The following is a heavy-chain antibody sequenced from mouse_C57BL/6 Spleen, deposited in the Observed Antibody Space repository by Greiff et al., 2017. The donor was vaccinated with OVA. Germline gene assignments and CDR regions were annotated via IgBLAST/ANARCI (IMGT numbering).Heavy chain of an antibody. CDR2: INPSNGGT. CDR1: GYTFTSYW. CDR3: ATYGNYDYYAMDD. Sequence: VKLKQPGTELVKPGASVTLSCKASGYTFTSYWMHWVKQRPGQGLEWIGNINPSNGGTNYNEKFKSKATLTVDKSSSTAYMQLSSLTSEDSAVDYCATYGNYDYYAMDDWGQGTSVTVSS. J-gene: IGHJ4*01. V-gene: IGHV1-53*01. D-gene: IGHD2-1*01.